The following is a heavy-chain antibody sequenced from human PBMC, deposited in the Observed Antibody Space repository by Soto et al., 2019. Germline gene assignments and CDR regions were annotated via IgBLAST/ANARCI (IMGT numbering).Heavy chain of an antibody. D-gene: IGHD6-19*01. Sequence: EVQLLESGGGWVQPGGSRRLSCTASGFPFSKFEMSWARQASGKRLEGVSFIGVSGGGTNYADSVKGRFIIARDNSKNTLYLQMDSLRAEDMAVYYCVKGGWLDDWGQGTLVTVSS. CDR2: IGVSGGGT. V-gene: IGHV3-23*01. CDR3: VKGGWLDD. CDR1: GFPFSKFE. J-gene: IGHJ4*02.